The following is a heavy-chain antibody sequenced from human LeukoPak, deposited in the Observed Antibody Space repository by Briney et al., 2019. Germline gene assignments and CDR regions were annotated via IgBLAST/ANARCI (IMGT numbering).Heavy chain of an antibody. CDR3: ARRSGSSWSSFDY. CDR2: ISGFGGST. Sequence: GGSLRLSCAASGFTFNNYAMNWVRQAPGKGLEWVSGISGFGGSTYYAPSVKGRLTISRDNYGNMLYLHLDSLRVEDTAIYYCARRSGSSWSSFDYWGQGALVTVSS. J-gene: IGHJ4*02. CDR1: GFTFNNYA. V-gene: IGHV3-23*01. D-gene: IGHD6-13*01.